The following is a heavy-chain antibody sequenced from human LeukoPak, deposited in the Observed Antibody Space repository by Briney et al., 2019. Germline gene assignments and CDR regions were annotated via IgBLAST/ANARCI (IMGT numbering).Heavy chain of an antibody. D-gene: IGHD1-26*01. CDR2: IGGSGGDT. J-gene: IGHJ4*02. V-gene: IGHV3-23*01. Sequence: GGSLRLSCAVSGFTFGNYAMSWVRQAPGKGLEWVSGIGGSGGDTDYADSVKGRFTISRDNSKNTLYLQMNSLRVEDTAVYYCARDRSVVGATTGVRDYWGQGTLVTVSS. CDR3: ARDRSVVGATTGVRDY. CDR1: GFTFGNYA.